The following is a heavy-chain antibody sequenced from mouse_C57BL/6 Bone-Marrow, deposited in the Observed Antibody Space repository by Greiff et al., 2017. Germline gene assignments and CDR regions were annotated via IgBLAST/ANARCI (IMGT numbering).Heavy chain of an antibody. Sequence: VQLQQSGPELVKPGASVKISCKASGYTFTDYYMNWVKQSHGKSLEWIGDINPNNGGTSYNQKFKGKATLTVDKSSSTAYMELRSLTSEDSAVYYCARGGIYYEYFDVWGTGTTVTVSS. CDR2: INPNNGGT. CDR3: ARGGIYYEYFDV. D-gene: IGHD2-4*01. V-gene: IGHV1-26*01. CDR1: GYTFTDYY. J-gene: IGHJ1*03.